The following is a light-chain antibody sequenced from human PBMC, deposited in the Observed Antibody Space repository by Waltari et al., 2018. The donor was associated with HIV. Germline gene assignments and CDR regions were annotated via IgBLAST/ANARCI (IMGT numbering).Light chain of an antibody. CDR3: SSYTGITTLLYV. CDR2: GVT. CDR1: TSDIGDYNY. Sequence: SALTQPASVSGSPGQSITISCTGITSDIGDYNYVSWYQQHADKAPKLIIYGVTQRPSGVSSRFSGSKSGNTASLTISGLQAEDEADYYCSSYTGITTLLYVFGSGTKVTVL. J-gene: IGLJ1*01. V-gene: IGLV2-14*01.